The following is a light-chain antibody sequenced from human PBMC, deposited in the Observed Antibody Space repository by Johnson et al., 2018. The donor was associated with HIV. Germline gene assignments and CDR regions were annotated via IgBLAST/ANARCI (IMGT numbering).Light chain of an antibody. CDR3: GTWDNSLSTAPG. J-gene: IGLJ1*01. CDR1: SSNIGNNY. V-gene: IGLV1-51*01. CDR2: DNN. Sequence: QSVLTQPPSVSAAPGQKVTISCSGSSSNIGNNYVSWYQQLPGTAPKLLIYDNNKRPSGIPDRFSGSKSGTSATLGIAGLQTGDEADYYRGTWDNSLSTAPGFGTGTKVTVL.